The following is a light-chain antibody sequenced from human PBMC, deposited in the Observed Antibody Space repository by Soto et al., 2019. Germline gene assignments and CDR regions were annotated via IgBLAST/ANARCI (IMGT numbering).Light chain of an antibody. CDR3: CSYAGRYRV. Sequence: QAVLTQPRSVSGSPGQSVTISCTGTSSDVGGYRYVSWYQQRPGKAPKLMIFDVSKRPSGVPDRFSGSKSGNTASLTISGLQAEDEGDYYCCSYAGRYRVFGGGTKLTVL. CDR2: DVS. J-gene: IGLJ3*02. CDR1: SSDVGGYRY. V-gene: IGLV2-11*01.